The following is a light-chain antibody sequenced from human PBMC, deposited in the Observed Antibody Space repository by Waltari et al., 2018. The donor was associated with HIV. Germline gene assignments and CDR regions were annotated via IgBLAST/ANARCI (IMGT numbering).Light chain of an antibody. V-gene: IGKV3-11*01. CDR1: QSVSNH. J-gene: IGKJ3*01. CDR3: QQRSNWPPEFT. Sequence: DTVLTQYPATLYLSPGERATLPCRASQSVSNHLAWYQQKPGQAPRLLIYDASNRATGVPARFSGSRSGTDFTLTISSLDPEDFAVYYCQQRSNWPPEFTFGPGTKVDIK. CDR2: DAS.